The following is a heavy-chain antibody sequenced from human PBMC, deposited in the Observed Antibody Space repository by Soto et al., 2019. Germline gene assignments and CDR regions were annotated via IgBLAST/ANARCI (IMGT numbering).Heavy chain of an antibody. CDR1: GFTVSSNY. CDR2: IYSGGST. Sequence: EVQLVETGGGLIQPGGSLRLSCAASGFTVSSNYMSWVRQAPGKGLEWVSVIYSGGSTYYADSVKGRFTISRDNSKNTLYLQMNSLRVEDTAVYYCARTERRGSSGWYHGMDVWGQGTTVTVSS. D-gene: IGHD6-19*01. J-gene: IGHJ6*02. V-gene: IGHV3-53*02. CDR3: ARTERRGSSGWYHGMDV.